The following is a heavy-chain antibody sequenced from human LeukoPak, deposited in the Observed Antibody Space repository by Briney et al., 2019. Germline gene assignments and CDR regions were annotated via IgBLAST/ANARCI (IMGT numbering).Heavy chain of an antibody. D-gene: IGHD3-22*01. Sequence: SETLSLTCTVSGLSISSYHRSLIRQPAGQGLEWIGRIYTSWSTDYNPSPKSRVTMSVDTPKNQFPLKLKSVTAADTAVYYCARGGDDHYHTTGYYYLNWGQGTLVTVSS. CDR2: IYTSWST. CDR1: GLSISSYH. CDR3: ARGGDDHYHTTGYYYLN. V-gene: IGHV4-4*07. J-gene: IGHJ4*02.